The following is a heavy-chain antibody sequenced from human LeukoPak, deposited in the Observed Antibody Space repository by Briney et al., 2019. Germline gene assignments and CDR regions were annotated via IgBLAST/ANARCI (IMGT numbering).Heavy chain of an antibody. CDR3: ARDVGVTIFGVVNNWFDP. Sequence: SVKVSCKASGGTFSSYAISWVRQAPGQGLEWMGGIIPIFGTANYAQKFQGRVTITTDESTSTAYMELSSLRSEDTAVYYCARDVGVTIFGVVNNWFDPWGQGTLVTVSS. CDR2: IIPIFGTA. D-gene: IGHD3-3*01. V-gene: IGHV1-69*05. CDR1: GGTFSSYA. J-gene: IGHJ5*02.